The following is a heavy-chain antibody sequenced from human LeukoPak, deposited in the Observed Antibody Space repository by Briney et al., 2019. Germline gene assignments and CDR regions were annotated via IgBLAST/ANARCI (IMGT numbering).Heavy chain of an antibody. CDR1: GFTFRNYW. D-gene: IGHD1-7*01. V-gene: IGHV3-7*01. J-gene: IGHJ4*02. CDR2: IKQDGSEN. Sequence: GGSLRLSCAGSGFTFRNYWMSWVRQAPGKGLEWVANIKQDGSENYYVDSVKGRFTISRDNAKNSLYLQMNSLRAEDTAVYYCAREARITGTPIDYWGQGTLVTVSS. CDR3: AREARITGTPIDY.